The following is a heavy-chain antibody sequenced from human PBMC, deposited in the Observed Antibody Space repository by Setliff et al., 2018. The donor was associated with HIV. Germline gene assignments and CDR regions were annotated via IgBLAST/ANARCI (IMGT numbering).Heavy chain of an antibody. CDR3: ARDRRITMVRGVMNYYYMDV. D-gene: IGHD3-10*01. V-gene: IGHV4-4*09. J-gene: IGHJ6*03. Sequence: ASETLSLTCTVSGDSISSYFWSWIRQSPGKGLEWIGFRSTTGSTNYNPSLRSRVTISVDTSKNQFSLRLSSVTAADTAVYYCARDRRITMVRGVMNYYYMDVWGKGTTVTVSS. CDR2: RSTTGST. CDR1: GDSISSYF.